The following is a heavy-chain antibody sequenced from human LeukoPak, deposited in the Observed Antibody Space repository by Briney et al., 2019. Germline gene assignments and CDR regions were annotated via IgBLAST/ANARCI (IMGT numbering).Heavy chain of an antibody. CDR2: IYYSGST. Sequence: SETLSLTCTVSGGSISSSSYYWGWIRQPPGKGLEWIGSIYYSGSTYYNPSLKSRVTISVDTSKNQFSLKLSSVTAADTAVYYCARRRYSSGWHVSEYFDLWGRGTLVTVSS. D-gene: IGHD6-19*01. CDR3: ARRRYSSGWHVSEYFDL. V-gene: IGHV4-39*01. CDR1: GGSISSSSYY. J-gene: IGHJ2*01.